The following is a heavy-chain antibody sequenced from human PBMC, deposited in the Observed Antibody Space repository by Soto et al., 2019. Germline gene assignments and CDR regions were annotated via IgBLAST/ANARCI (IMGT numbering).Heavy chain of an antibody. V-gene: IGHV3-23*01. CDR1: GFTFSSYA. CDR3: AKGYSYGRVLSWYAFDI. CDR2: ISGSGGST. D-gene: IGHD5-18*01. J-gene: IGHJ3*02. Sequence: GGSLRLSCAASGFTFSSYAMSWVRQAPGKGLEWVSAISGSGGSTYYADSVKGRFTISRDNSKNTLYLQMNSLRAEDTAVYYCAKGYSYGRVLSWYAFDIWGQGTMVTVSS.